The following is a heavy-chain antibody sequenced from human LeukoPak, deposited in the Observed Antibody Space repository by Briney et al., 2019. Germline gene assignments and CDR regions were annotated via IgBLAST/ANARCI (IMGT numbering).Heavy chain of an antibody. D-gene: IGHD1-26*01. CDR3: ARDIVGAYRPDWYFDL. CDR1: GGSISSSNW. Sequence: SETLSLTCAVSGGSISSSNWWSWVRQPPGKGLEWIGEIYHSGSTNYNPSLKSRVTISVDKSKNQFSLKLSSVTAVDTAVYYCARDIVGAYRPDWYFDLWGRGTLVTVSS. J-gene: IGHJ2*01. V-gene: IGHV4-4*02. CDR2: IYHSGST.